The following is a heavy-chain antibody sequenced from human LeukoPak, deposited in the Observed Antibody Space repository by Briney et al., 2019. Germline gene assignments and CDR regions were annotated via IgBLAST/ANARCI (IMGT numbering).Heavy chain of an antibody. CDR1: GGSISSGGYY. J-gene: IGHJ4*02. CDR3: AGHLRPGYYDSSGYYYPPFDY. CDR2: IYHSGST. D-gene: IGHD3-22*01. V-gene: IGHV4-30-2*01. Sequence: SQTLSLTCTVSGGSISSGGYYWSWIRQPPGKGLEWIGYIYHSGSTYYNPSLKSRVTISVDTSKNQFSLKLSSVTAADTAVYYCAGHLRPGYYDSSGYYYPPFDYWGQGTLVTVCS.